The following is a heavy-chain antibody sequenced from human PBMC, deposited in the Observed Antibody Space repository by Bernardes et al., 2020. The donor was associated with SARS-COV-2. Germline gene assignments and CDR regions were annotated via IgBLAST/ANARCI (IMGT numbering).Heavy chain of an antibody. CDR3: ARTFYYDRGGDSLFDF. V-gene: IGHV1-2*02. J-gene: IGHJ4*02. Sequence: ASVKVSCTASGYTFSDYYTPWLRQAPGQGLEWMGWISPKSGATNHAQKFQGRVTMTRDTSINTDYMGLSRLRSDDTAVYYCARTFYYDRGGDSLFDFWGQGTPVTVSS. CDR2: ISPKSGAT. CDR1: GYTFSDYY. D-gene: IGHD2-21*01.